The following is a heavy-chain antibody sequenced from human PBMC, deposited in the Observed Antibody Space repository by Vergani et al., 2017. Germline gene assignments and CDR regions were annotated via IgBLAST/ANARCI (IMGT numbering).Heavy chain of an antibody. J-gene: IGHJ6*02. Sequence: QVQLVESGGGVVQPGRSLRLSCAASGFTFSSYGMHWVRQAPGKGLEWVAVISYDGSNKYYADSVKGRFTISRDNSKNTLYLQMNSLRAEDTAVYYCAKDRVRGTYYYYYGMDVWGQGTTVTVSS. CDR1: GFTFSSYG. CDR3: AKDRVRGTYYYYYGMDV. CDR2: ISYDGSNK. D-gene: IGHD3-10*01. V-gene: IGHV3-30*18.